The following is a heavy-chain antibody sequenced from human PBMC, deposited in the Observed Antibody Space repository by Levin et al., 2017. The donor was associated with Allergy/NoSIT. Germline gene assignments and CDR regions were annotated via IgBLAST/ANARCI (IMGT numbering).Heavy chain of an antibody. CDR1: GFTFSSYA. J-gene: IGHJ4*02. D-gene: IGHD3-22*01. CDR3: VKAVVNYYDSSGYSDYFDY. CDR2: ISGTGGST. Sequence: GGSLRLSCAASGFTFSSYAMTWVRQAPGKGLEWVSAISGTGGSTYYADSVKGRFTISRDNSKNTLYLRMHSLRAEDTAVYYCVKAVVNYYDSSGYSDYFDYWGQGTLLTISS. V-gene: IGHV3-23*01.